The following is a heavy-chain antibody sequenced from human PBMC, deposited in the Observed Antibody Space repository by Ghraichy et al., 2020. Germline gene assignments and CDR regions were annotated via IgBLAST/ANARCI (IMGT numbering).Heavy chain of an antibody. D-gene: IGHD6-13*01. V-gene: IGHV3-13*01. CDR3: ARAAAAGGFAIDY. Sequence: GGSLRLSCAASEFSFSLYDILWVRQPPGKGLEWVSAIGTAANTYYADSVKGRFTISRENAKSSSYLQLNSLTVGDTGVYYCARAAAAGGFAIDYWGQGTLVTVSS. CDR2: IGTAANT. J-gene: IGHJ4*02. CDR1: EFSFSLYD.